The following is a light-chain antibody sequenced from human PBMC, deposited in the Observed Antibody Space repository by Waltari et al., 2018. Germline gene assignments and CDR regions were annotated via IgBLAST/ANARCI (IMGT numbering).Light chain of an antibody. CDR2: EVS. CDR3: SSFTSSITRV. J-gene: IGLJ1*01. CDR1: SSDVGGYNS. Sequence: QSALTQPASVSGSPGQSITISCTGTSSDVGGYNSVAWYQQHSGKAPKLMIYEVSHRPSGVSNRFSGSKSGNTASLTISGLQADDEADYYCSSFTSSITRVFGTGTKVTVL. V-gene: IGLV2-14*01.